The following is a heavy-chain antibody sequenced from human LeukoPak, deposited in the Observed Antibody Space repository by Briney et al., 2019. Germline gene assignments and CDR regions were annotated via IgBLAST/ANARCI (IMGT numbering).Heavy chain of an antibody. D-gene: IGHD3-3*01. J-gene: IGHJ5*02. CDR2: IYTSGST. CDR3: ARDLYYDFWSGYPTIWFDP. CDR1: GGSISSYY. Sequence: SETLSLTCTVSGGSISSYYWSWIRQPAGKGLEWIGRIYTSGSTNYNPSLKSRVTMSVDTSKNQFSLKLSSVSAADTAVYYCARDLYYDFWSGYPTIWFDPWGQGTLVTVSS. V-gene: IGHV4-4*07.